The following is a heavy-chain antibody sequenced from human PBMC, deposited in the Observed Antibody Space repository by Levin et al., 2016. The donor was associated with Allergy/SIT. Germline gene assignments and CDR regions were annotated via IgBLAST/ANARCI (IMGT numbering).Heavy chain of an antibody. Sequence: GGSLRLSCAASGFTFSSYGMHWVRQAPGKGLEWVAVIWYDGSNKYYADSVKGRFTISRDNSKNTLYLQMNSLRAEDTAVYYCARDRGAYGGNSRNWVDYWGQGTLVTVSS. D-gene: IGHD4-23*01. CDR1: GFTFSSYG. J-gene: IGHJ4*02. CDR2: IWYDGSNK. V-gene: IGHV3-33*01. CDR3: ARDRGAYGGNSRNWVDY.